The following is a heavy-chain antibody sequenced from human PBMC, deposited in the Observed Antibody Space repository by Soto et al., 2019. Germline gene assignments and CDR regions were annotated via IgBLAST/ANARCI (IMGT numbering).Heavy chain of an antibody. J-gene: IGHJ6*02. Sequence: SETLSLTCTVSGGSISSSSYYWGWIRQPPGKGLEWIGSIYYSGSTYYNPSLKSRVTISVDTSKTPFSRELSSVTAADTAVYFWARLSSRFRAYYDYGMDVCGHGTTVTVPS. V-gene: IGHV4-39*01. CDR2: IYYSGST. D-gene: IGHD3-16*01. CDR1: GGSISSSSYY. CDR3: ARLSSRFRAYYDYGMDV.